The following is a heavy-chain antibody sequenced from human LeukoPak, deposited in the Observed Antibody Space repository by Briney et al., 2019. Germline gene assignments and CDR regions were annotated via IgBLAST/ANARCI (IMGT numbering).Heavy chain of an antibody. J-gene: IGHJ6*02. V-gene: IGHV4-39*07. D-gene: IGHD2-2*01. CDR1: GGSISSSNYY. Sequence: SETLSLTCTVSGGSISSSNYYWGWIRQPPGKGLEWIGSIYYSGSTYYNPSLKSRVTISVDTSKNQFSLKLSSVTAADTAVYYCARDRIVVVPAALYGMDVWGQGTTVTVSS. CDR3: ARDRIVVVPAALYGMDV. CDR2: IYYSGST.